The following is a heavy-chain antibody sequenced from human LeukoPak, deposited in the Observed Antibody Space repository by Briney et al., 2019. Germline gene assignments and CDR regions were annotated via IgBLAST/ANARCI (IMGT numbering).Heavy chain of an antibody. D-gene: IGHD3-10*01. Sequence: SETLSLTCRVSDGSIRSDSFYWGWIRQPPGKGLEWLGSVYYTGSYTGTTYHNPSLESRVTVSVDTSKNRCSLRLTSVTAADTAVYYCVGEEYGTGSYYKSSQWGQGTLVTVSS. CDR2: VYYTGSYTGTT. CDR3: VGEEYGTGSYYKSSQ. J-gene: IGHJ4*02. V-gene: IGHV4-39*01. CDR1: DGSIRSDSFY.